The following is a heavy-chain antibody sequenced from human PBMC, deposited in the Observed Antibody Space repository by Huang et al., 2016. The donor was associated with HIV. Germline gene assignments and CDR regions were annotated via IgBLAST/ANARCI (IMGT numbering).Heavy chain of an antibody. CDR1: GFTFTNYA. Sequence: EVQLVESGGGLVKPGGSLRLSCVASGFTFTNYAMNWVRQAQGKVVEGCSANGSGRHYLFNPDSGKGRFTISRDDAKNSLYLQMNSLRAEDTAVYYCARPQGDKVRGIIRSYYYYYGMDVWGRGTTVTVSS. J-gene: IGHJ6*02. V-gene: IGHV3-21*06. CDR3: ARPQGDKVRGIIRSYYYYYGMDV. D-gene: IGHD3-10*01. CDR2: NGSGRHYL.